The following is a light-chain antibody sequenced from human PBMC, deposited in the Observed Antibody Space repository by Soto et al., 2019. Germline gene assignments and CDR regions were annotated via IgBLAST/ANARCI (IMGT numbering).Light chain of an antibody. CDR3: NSYTTSSTWV. Sequence: QSALTQPASVSGSPGQSITISCTGTSSDVGGYNYVSWYQQHPGKAPKLMIYEVNNRPSGVSNRFSGSKSGNTASLTISGLRAEDEDDYYCNSYTTSSTWVFGGGTKLTVL. V-gene: IGLV2-14*01. J-gene: IGLJ3*02. CDR2: EVN. CDR1: SSDVGGYNY.